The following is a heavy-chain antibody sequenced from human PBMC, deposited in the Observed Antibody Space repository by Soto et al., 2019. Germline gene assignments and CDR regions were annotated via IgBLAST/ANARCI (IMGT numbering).Heavy chain of an antibody. CDR2: ISAYNGST. J-gene: IGHJ4*01. CDR3: AISTSYSSSWYVVY. D-gene: IGHD6-13*01. V-gene: IGHV1-18*01. Sequence: PSVKRSCKASGCTFTSYGISWVRQAPGQGRKWMGGISAYNGSTNYAQKLQGRVTMTTDTSKSTAYMELRSLRSDDTAVYYCAISTSYSSSWYVVYWG. CDR1: GCTFTSYG.